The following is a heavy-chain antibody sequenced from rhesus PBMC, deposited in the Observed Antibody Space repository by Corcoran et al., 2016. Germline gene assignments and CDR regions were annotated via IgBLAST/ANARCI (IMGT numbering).Heavy chain of an antibody. CDR2: SDPRESDT. V-gene: IGHV5-2*01. Sequence: EVQLVQSGAEVKRPGESLKISCKTSGYSFTSYWISWVRQMPGKGLEWIGASDPRESDTRYSPSFQGQVTISADKSISTAYLQWSSLKASDSATYYCAKYSWNNGFDYWGQGVLVTVSS. CDR1: GYSFTSYW. D-gene: IGHD1-20*01. J-gene: IGHJ4*01. CDR3: AKYSWNNGFDY.